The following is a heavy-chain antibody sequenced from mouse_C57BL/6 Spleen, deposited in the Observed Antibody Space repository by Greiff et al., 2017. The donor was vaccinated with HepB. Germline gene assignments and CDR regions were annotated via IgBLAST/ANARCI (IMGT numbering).Heavy chain of an antibody. D-gene: IGHD2-3*01. CDR2: INPNNGGT. CDR1: GYTFTDYN. Sequence: EVQRVESGPELVKPGASVKIPCKASGYTFTDYNMDWVKQSHGKSLEWIGDINPNNGGTIYNQKFKGKATLTVDKSSSTAYMELRSLTSEDTAVYYCARGRPSYDGYYLAYWGQGTLVTVSA. CDR3: ARGRPSYDGYYLAY. J-gene: IGHJ3*01. V-gene: IGHV1-18*01.